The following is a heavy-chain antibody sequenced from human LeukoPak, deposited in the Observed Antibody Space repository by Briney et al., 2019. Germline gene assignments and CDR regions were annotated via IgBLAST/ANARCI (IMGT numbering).Heavy chain of an antibody. CDR2: IIPILGIA. V-gene: IGHV1-69*04. CDR1: GGTFSSYT. CDR3: ARERANLQNWFDP. Sequence: SVTVSCKASGGTFSSYTISWVRQAPAQGLEWMGRIIPILGIANYAQKFQGRVTITADKSTSTAYMELSSLRSEDTAVYYCARERANLQNWFDPWGQGTLVTVSS. J-gene: IGHJ5*02.